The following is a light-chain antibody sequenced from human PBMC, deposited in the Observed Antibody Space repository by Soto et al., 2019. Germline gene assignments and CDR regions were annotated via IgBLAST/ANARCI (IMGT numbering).Light chain of an antibody. CDR2: KAS. V-gene: IGKV1-5*03. Sequence: DIQMSQSPSTLSGSVGDRVAITCRASQTISSWLAWYHQKPGKAPKLLIYKASTLKSGVPSRFSGSRSWTEFTLTIISLQPDDFATYYCQHYSSYSEAFGQGTKVDIK. CDR1: QTISSW. CDR3: QHYSSYSEA. J-gene: IGKJ1*01.